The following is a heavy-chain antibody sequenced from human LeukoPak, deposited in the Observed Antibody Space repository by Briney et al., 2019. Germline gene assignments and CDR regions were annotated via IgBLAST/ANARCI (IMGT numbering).Heavy chain of an antibody. J-gene: IGHJ5*02. CDR2: INHSGST. V-gene: IGHV4-34*01. Sequence: NSSETLSLTCAVYGGSFSGYYWSWIRQPPGKGLEWIGEINHSGSTNYNPSLKSRVTISVDTSKNQFSLKLSSVTAADTAVYYCAREYGDYRGHNWFDPWGQGTLVTVSS. D-gene: IGHD4-17*01. CDR1: GGSFSGYY. CDR3: AREYGDYRGHNWFDP.